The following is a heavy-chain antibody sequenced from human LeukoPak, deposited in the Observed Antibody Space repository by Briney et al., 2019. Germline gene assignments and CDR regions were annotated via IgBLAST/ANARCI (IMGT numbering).Heavy chain of an antibody. CDR1: GGSISSSSYY. Sequence: SETLSLTCTVSGGSISSSSYYWGWIRQPPGKGLEWIGSIYYSGSTYYNPSLKSRVTISVDTSKNQFSLKLSSVTAADTAVYYCARDHGSGWYSKLDWGQGTLVTVSS. CDR3: ARDHGSGWYSKLD. CDR2: IYYSGST. D-gene: IGHD6-19*01. V-gene: IGHV4-39*07. J-gene: IGHJ4*02.